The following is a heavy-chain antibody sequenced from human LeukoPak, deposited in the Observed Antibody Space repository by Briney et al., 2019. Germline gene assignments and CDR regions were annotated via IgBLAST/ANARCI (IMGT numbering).Heavy chain of an antibody. D-gene: IGHD1-26*01. V-gene: IGHV3-48*01. CDR1: GFTFSSYS. Sequence: GGSLRLSCAASGFTFSSYSMNWVRQAPGKGLEWVSYISSSSTIYYADSVKGRFTISKDNAKNSLYLQMNSLRAEDTAVYYCARDRYSGPPNAFDIWGQGTMVTVSS. J-gene: IGHJ3*02. CDR2: ISSSSTI. CDR3: ARDRYSGPPNAFDI.